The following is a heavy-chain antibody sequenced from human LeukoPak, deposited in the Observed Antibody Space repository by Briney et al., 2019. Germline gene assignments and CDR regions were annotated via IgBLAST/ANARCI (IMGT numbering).Heavy chain of an antibody. CDR3: ARGPVTIFGVVIMGNAFDI. V-gene: IGHV4-31*03. J-gene: IGHJ3*02. Sequence: PSETLSLTCTVPGGSISSGGYYWSWIRQHPGKGLEWIGYIYYSGSTYYNPSLKSRVTISVDTSKNQFSLKLSSVTAADTAVYYCARGPVTIFGVVIMGNAFDIWGQGTMVTVSS. D-gene: IGHD3-3*01. CDR1: GGSISSGGYY. CDR2: IYYSGST.